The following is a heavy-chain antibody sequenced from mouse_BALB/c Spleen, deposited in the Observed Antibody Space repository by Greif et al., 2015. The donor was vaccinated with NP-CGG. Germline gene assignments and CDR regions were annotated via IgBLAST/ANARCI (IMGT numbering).Heavy chain of an antibody. CDR2: ISSGSSTI. D-gene: IGHD2-14*01. CDR3: ARSGVRREGFDY. V-gene: IGHV5-17*02. J-gene: IGHJ2*01. Sequence: EVQGVESGGGLVQPGGSRKLSCAASGFTFSSFGMHWVRQAPEKGLEWVAYISSGSSTIYYADTVKGRFTISRDNPKNTLFLQMTSLRSEDTAMYYCARSGVRREGFDYWGQGTTLTVSS. CDR1: GFTFSSFG.